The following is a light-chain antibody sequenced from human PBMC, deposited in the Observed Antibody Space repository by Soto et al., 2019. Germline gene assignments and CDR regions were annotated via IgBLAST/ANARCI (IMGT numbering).Light chain of an antibody. CDR2: GAS. J-gene: IGKJ2*01. CDR1: QIISSRY. CDR3: QRYGSSPPFT. V-gene: IGKV3-20*01. Sequence: EIVLTQSPGTLSLSPGERATLSCRASQIISSRYLAWYQQKPGQAPRLLISGASTRATGIPDRFSGSGSGTDFTLTISRLEPEDVAVYFCQRYGSSPPFTFGQGTKVE.